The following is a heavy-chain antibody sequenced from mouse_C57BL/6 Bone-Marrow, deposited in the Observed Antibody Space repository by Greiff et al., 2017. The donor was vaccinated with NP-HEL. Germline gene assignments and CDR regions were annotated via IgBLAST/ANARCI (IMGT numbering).Heavy chain of an antibody. CDR1: GYTFTSYW. CDR3: ARHYLGAWFAY. D-gene: IGHD1-1*02. Sequence: QVQLQQPGAELVRPGTSVKLSCKASGYTFTSYWMHWVKQRPGQGLEWIGVIDPSDSYTNYKQKFKGKATLTVDTSSSTAYMQLSSLTSEDSAVYYCARHYLGAWFAYWGQGTLVTVSA. J-gene: IGHJ3*01. V-gene: IGHV1-59*01. CDR2: IDPSDSYT.